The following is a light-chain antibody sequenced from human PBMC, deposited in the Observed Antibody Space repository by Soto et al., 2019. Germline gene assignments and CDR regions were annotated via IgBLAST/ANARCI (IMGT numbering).Light chain of an antibody. CDR2: DAS. Sequence: EIVLTQSPATLSLSPGERVTLSCRASQSFSSYFAWYQQKPGQAPRLLIYDASKRATGIPARFSGRGAGTEFTLTISSLEPEDFAVYYCQQRSNWPPVITFGQGTRLEIK. CDR1: QSFSSY. CDR3: QQRSNWPPVIT. V-gene: IGKV3-11*01. J-gene: IGKJ5*01.